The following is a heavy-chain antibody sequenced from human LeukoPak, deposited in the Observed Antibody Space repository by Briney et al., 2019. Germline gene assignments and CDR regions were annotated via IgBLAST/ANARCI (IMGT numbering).Heavy chain of an antibody. J-gene: IGHJ4*02. V-gene: IGHV4-59*01. Sequence: SETLSLTCTVSGGSISSYYWSWIRQPPGKGLEWTGYIYYSGSTNYNPSLKSRVTISVDTSKNQFSLKLSSVTAADTAVYYCARTLASHCVFDYWGQGTLVTVSS. CDR1: GGSISSYY. D-gene: IGHD2-2*01. CDR2: IYYSGST. CDR3: ARTLASHCVFDY.